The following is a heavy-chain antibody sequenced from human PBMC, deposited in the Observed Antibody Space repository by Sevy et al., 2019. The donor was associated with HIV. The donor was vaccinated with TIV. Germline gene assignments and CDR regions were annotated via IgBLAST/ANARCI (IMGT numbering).Heavy chain of an antibody. D-gene: IGHD2-2*01. CDR3: ARDRGVDVVVPAATNWFDP. Sequence: ASVKVSCKASGYTFTGYYMHWVRQAPGQGLEWMGWINPNSGGTNYAQKFQGRVTMTRDTSISTAYMELRRLRSDDTAVYYCARDRGVDVVVPAATNWFDPWGQGTLVTVSS. J-gene: IGHJ5*02. V-gene: IGHV1-2*02. CDR1: GYTFTGYY. CDR2: INPNSGGT.